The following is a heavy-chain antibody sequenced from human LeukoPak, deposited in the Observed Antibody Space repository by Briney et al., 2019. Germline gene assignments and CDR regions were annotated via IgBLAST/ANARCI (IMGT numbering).Heavy chain of an antibody. D-gene: IGHD1-1*01. J-gene: IGHJ4*02. V-gene: IGHV3-30*18. Sequence: GGSLRLSCAASGFTFSSYGMHWLRQAPGKGLECVAVISYNGNNEYYADSVKGRFTISRDNYKNTLFLQMNSLRTEDTAIYYCAKVQLERRELLPNFDYWGQGTLVTVSS. CDR3: AKVQLERRELLPNFDY. CDR1: GFTFSSYG. CDR2: ISYNGNNE.